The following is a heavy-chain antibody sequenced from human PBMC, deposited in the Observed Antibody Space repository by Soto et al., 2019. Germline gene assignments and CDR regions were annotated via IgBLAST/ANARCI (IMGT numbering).Heavy chain of an antibody. CDR2: INHSGST. Sequence: KTSETLSLTCAVYGGSSSGYYWSWIRQPPGKGLEWIGEINHSGSTNYNPSLKSRVTISVDTSKNQFSLKLSSVTAADTAVYYCSRGRHYDYVWGSYRYGFDCWGQGTLVTVSS. CDR3: SRGRHYDYVWGSYRYGFDC. CDR1: GGSSSGYY. D-gene: IGHD3-16*02. V-gene: IGHV4-34*01. J-gene: IGHJ4*02.